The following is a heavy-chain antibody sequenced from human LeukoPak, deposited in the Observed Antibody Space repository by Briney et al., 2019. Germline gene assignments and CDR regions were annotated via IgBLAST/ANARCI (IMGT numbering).Heavy chain of an antibody. Sequence: ASVKVSFKSSVYSFFIYGITWVRQPPGQGHGWMGWVNPESGNKNYAQKVQGRVTMNADTSTSTSYMELRSLRSEDTAVYYCAREHSSRWDQFDYWGQGTLVTVSS. D-gene: IGHD6-13*01. CDR3: AREHSSRWDQFDY. CDR2: VNPESGNK. V-gene: IGHV1-18*01. J-gene: IGHJ4*02. CDR1: VYSFFIYG.